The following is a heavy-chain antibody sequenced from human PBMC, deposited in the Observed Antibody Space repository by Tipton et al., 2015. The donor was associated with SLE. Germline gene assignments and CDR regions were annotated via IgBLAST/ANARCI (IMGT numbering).Heavy chain of an antibody. CDR2: IKSKTDGGTT. D-gene: IGHD3-10*01. V-gene: IGHV3-15*01. CDR1: GFTFSKAW. CDR3: TTDMVQDYFFDY. J-gene: IGHJ4*02. Sequence: SLRLSCAASGFTFSKAWMSWVRQAPGKGLEWVGRIKSKTDGGTTDCAAPVKGRFTISRDDSKNTVYLQMNSLKTEDTAVYYCTTDMVQDYFFDYWGQGTLVTVSS.